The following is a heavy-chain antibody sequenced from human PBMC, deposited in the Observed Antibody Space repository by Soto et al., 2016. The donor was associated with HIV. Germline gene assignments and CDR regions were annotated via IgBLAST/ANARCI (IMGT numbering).Heavy chain of an antibody. CDR2: INPNSGGT. CDR1: GYTFTGYY. Sequence: QVQLVQSGAEVKKPGASVKVSCKTSGYTFTGYYMHWVRQAPGQGLEWMGWINPNSGGTNYAQKFQGRVTMTRDTSISTAYMELSRLRSDDTAVYYCARAPGGVYYGSGYYYYYYMDVWGKGTTVTVSS. J-gene: IGHJ6*03. CDR3: ARAPGGVYYGSGYYYYYYMDV. D-gene: IGHD3-10*01. V-gene: IGHV1-2*02.